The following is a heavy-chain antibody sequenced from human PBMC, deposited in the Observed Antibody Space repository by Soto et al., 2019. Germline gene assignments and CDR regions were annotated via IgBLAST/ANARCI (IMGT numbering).Heavy chain of an antibody. J-gene: IGHJ4*02. CDR1: GGSISSGGYY. CDR3: ARVTAAALTDY. Sequence: PSETLSLTCTVSGGSISSGGYYWSWIRQHPGKGLEWIGYIYYSGSTYYNPSLKSRVTMSVDTSRNQFSLRLSSVTAADTAVYYCARVTAAALTDYWGQGTLVTVSS. V-gene: IGHV4-31*03. CDR2: IYYSGST. D-gene: IGHD6-13*01.